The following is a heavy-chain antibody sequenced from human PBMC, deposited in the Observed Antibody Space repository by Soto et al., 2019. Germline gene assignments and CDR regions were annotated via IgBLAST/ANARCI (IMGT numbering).Heavy chain of an antibody. D-gene: IGHD1-26*01. CDR2: VNGDGSTT. J-gene: IGHJ4*02. CDR1: GFTFRNYW. CDR3: AKEGLGPHFDY. Sequence: EVQLVDSGGGLAQPGGSLRLSCAASGFTFRNYWMHWVRQAPGKGLVWVSRVNGDGSTTNYADSVKGRFTISRDNAKNTLSLQMNSLRADDTAVYYYAKEGLGPHFDYWGQGALVTVSS. V-gene: IGHV3-74*01.